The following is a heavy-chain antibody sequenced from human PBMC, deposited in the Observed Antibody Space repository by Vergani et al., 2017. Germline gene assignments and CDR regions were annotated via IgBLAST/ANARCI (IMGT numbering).Heavy chain of an antibody. V-gene: IGHV3-23*01. CDR2: VSGSSATP. CDR3: TKGSRRYTGYFFDY. CDR1: GFSFPGYA. D-gene: IGHD5-12*01. J-gene: IGHJ4*02. Sequence: EVQLLESGGGLVQPGGSLRLSCEVSGFSFPGYAMSWVRQAPGKGLEWVSSVSGSSATPYYADSVKGRFIISRDNSKNTLLLKMNSLRADDTAVYYCTKGSRRYTGYFFDYWGQGTLATVSS.